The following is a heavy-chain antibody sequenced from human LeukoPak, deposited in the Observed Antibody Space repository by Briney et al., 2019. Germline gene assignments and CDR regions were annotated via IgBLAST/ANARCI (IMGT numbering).Heavy chain of an antibody. CDR2: ITGSGRTT. J-gene: IGHJ4*02. CDR3: AKGVVTYYYDSSGYYFFDY. D-gene: IGHD3-22*01. V-gene: IGHV3-23*01. Sequence: GGSLRLSCGASGFSFSSYAMSWVRQAPGKGLEWVSSITGSGRTTYYADSVKGRFTISRDNSKNTLYLQMNSLRAEDTAVYYCAKGVVTYYYDSSGYYFFDYWGQGTLVTVSS. CDR1: GFSFSSYA.